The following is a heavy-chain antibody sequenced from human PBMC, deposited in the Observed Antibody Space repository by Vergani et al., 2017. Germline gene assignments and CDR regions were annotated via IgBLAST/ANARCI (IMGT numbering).Heavy chain of an antibody. CDR1: GGTFSSYA. CDR3: ARGWDTMALGPRGMDV. CDR2: IIPIFGTA. D-gene: IGHD3-10*01. J-gene: IGHJ6*02. V-gene: IGHV1-69*01. Sequence: QVQLVQSGAEVKKPGSSVKVSCKASGGTFSSYAISWVRQAPGQGLEWMGGIIPIFGTANYAQKFQGRVTITADESTSTAYMELSSMRSVDTAVYYCARGWDTMALGPRGMDVWGQGTTVTVSS.